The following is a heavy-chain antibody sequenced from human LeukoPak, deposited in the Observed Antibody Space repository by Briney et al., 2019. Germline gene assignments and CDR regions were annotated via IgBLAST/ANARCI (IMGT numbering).Heavy chain of an antibody. CDR3: ARDPYSSGRTYFDY. CDR2: INPNSGGT. D-gene: IGHD6-19*01. V-gene: IGHV1-2*02. Sequence: GASVKVSCKASGYTFTGYYMHWVRQAPGQGLEWMGWINPNSGGTNYAQKFQGRVTMTRDTSISTAYMELSRLRSDDTAVYYCARDPYSSGRTYFDYWGQGTLVTVSS. CDR1: GYTFTGYY. J-gene: IGHJ4*02.